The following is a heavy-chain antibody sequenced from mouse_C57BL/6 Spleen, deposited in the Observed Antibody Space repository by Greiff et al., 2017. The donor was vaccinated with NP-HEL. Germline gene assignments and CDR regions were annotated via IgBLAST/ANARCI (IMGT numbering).Heavy chain of an antibody. V-gene: IGHV1-19*01. CDR1: GYTFTDYY. CDR2: INPYNGGT. D-gene: IGHD3-2*02. CDR3: ARREAGHYAMDY. J-gene: IGHJ4*01. Sequence: VQLQQSGPVLVKPGASVKMSCKASGYTFTDYYMNWVKQSHGKSLEWIGVINPYNGGTSYNQKFKGKATLTVDKSSSTAYMELNSLTSEDSAVDYCARREAGHYAMDYWGQGTSVTVSS.